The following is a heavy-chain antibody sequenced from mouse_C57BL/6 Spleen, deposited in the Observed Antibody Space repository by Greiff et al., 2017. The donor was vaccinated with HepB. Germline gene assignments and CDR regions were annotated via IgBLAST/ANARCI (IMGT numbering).Heavy chain of an antibody. D-gene: IGHD1-1*01. CDR1: GYTFTSYW. CDR3: ARRGFYGSLDY. CDR2: IDPSDSYT. J-gene: IGHJ2*01. V-gene: IGHV1-69*01. Sequence: QVQLQQPGAELVMPGASVKLSCKASGYTFTSYWMHWVKQRPGQGLEWIGEIDPSDSYTNYNQKFKGKSTLTVDKSSSTAYMQLSSLTSEDSAVYYCARRGFYGSLDYWGQGTALTVSS.